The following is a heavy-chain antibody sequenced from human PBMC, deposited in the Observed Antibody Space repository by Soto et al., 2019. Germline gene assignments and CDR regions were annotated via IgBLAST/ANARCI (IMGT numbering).Heavy chain of an antibody. CDR2: IYYSGST. Sequence: PSETLSLTCTVSGGSISSYYWSWIRQPPGKGLEWIGYIYYSGSTNYNPSLKSRVTISVDTSKNQFSLKLSSVTAADTAVYYCARGDHGFDYWGQGTLVTVSS. CDR1: GGSISSYY. J-gene: IGHJ4*02. CDR3: ARGDHGFDY. V-gene: IGHV4-59*01.